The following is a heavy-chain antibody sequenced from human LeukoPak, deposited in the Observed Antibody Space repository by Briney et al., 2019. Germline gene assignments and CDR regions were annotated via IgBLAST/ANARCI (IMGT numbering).Heavy chain of an antibody. CDR2: ISYSVDST. Sequence: GGSLRLSCASSGFTFSTFPMSWVRQAPGKGLEWVSSISYSVDSTYYADSVKGRFTISRDNSKNTLYLQMNGLSAEDTPVYYCAKGADYYYMDVWGKGTTVTVSS. CDR1: GFTFSTFP. J-gene: IGHJ6*03. V-gene: IGHV3-23*01. CDR3: AKGADYYYMDV.